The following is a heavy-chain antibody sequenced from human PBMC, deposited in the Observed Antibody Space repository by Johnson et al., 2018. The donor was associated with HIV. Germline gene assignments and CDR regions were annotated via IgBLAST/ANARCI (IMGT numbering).Heavy chain of an antibody. D-gene: IGHD3-22*01. CDR3: ARDKSTMIVVVPNDAFDI. CDR1: GFTFSDYY. Sequence: QVQLVESGGGLVKPGGSLRLSCAASGFTFSDYYMSCIRQAPGKGLEWVAVISNGGSNKDYADAVKGRFSIPRDNSKNTLYLQMDSLRPEDTAVYYCARDKSTMIVVVPNDAFDIWGQGTMVTVSS. CDR2: ISNGGSNK. V-gene: IGHV3-30-3*01. J-gene: IGHJ3*02.